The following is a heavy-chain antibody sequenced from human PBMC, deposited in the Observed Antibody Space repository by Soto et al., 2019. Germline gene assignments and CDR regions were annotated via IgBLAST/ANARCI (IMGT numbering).Heavy chain of an antibody. Sequence: PGGSLRLSCAASGFSFGTYSMNWVRQAPGKGLEWVSSISSSSAYIYYADSVKGRFTISRDNAKNSLYLQMNSLRAEDTAVYYCARVYSSGYYPDGVVDYWGQGTLVTVSS. CDR2: ISSSSAYI. CDR3: ARVYSSGYYPDGVVDY. CDR1: GFSFGTYS. D-gene: IGHD3-22*01. V-gene: IGHV3-21*01. J-gene: IGHJ4*02.